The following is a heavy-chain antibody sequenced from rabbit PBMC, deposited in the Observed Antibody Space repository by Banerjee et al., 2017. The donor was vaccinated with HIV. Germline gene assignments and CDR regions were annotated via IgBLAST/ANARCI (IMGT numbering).Heavy chain of an antibody. Sequence: KPGASLTLTCTVSGLSLSSNVMCWVRQAPGKGLEWIACINTSSGDTVYATWAKGRFTISKASWTTVTLQMTSLTAADTATYFCARDLAGVIGWNFNLWGPGTLVTVS. CDR1: GLSLSSNV. J-gene: IGHJ4*01. V-gene: IGHV1S40*01. D-gene: IGHD4-1*01. CDR3: ARDLAGVIGWNFNL. CDR2: INTSSGDT.